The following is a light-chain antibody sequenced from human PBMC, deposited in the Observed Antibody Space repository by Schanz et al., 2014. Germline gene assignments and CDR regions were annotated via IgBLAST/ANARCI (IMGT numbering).Light chain of an antibody. Sequence: QSALTQPASVSGSPGQSITISCTGTSSDVGGYNYVSWYQQHPGKAPKLMIYDVSNRPSGVSNRFSGSKSGNTASLTISGLQAEDEADYFCISHMYSTNPYVLGTGTKLTVL. J-gene: IGLJ1*01. V-gene: IGLV2-14*01. CDR2: DVS. CDR1: SSDVGGYNY. CDR3: ISHMYSTNPYV.